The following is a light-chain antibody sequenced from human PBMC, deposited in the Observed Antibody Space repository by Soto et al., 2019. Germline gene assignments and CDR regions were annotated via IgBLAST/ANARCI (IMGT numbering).Light chain of an antibody. CDR1: QSVSSSY. Sequence: EIVLTQSPGTLSLSPGEIATLSCRASQSVSSSYLAWYQQKPGQAPRLLIYGASSRATGIPARFSGSGSGTDFTLTISRLQPEDIAMYYCQQSSNWPPWTFGRGTKVDIK. CDR2: GAS. CDR3: QQSSNWPPWT. V-gene: IGKV3D-20*02. J-gene: IGKJ1*01.